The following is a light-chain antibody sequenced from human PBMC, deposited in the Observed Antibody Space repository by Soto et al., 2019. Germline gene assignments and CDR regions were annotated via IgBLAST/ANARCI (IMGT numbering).Light chain of an antibody. CDR3: AAWDDSLSGVV. V-gene: IGLV1-47*01. CDR1: SSNIGSNY. J-gene: IGLJ2*01. Sequence: QSVPTQPPSASGTPGQRVTISCSGSSSNIGSNYVYWYQQIPGTAPKLLISRNNQRPSGVPDRSSGSKSGTSASLAISGLRSEDEAHYYCAAWDDSLSGVVFGGGTKLTVL. CDR2: RNN.